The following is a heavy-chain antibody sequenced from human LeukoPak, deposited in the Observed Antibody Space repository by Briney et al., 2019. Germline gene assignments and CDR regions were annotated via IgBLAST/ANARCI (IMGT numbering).Heavy chain of an antibody. CDR2: MYTSGST. D-gene: IGHD6-13*01. V-gene: IGHV4-59*10. CDR3: ATYDQQLAFDN. CDR1: GGSFSGSN. J-gene: IGHJ4*02. Sequence: SETLSLTCAVYGGSFSGSNWSWIRQPAGKGLEWIGRMYTSGSTNYNPSLKSRVTMSIDTSKKQFSLRLHSVTAADTAVYYCATYDQQLAFDNWGQGTLVTVSS.